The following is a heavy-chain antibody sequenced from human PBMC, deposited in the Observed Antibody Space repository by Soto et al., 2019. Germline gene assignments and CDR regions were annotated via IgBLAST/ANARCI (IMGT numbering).Heavy chain of an antibody. J-gene: IGHJ6*02. CDR2: ISGSGGST. CDR3: AKIIFQRITMIVVVSSGMDV. CDR1: GFTFSSYA. D-gene: IGHD3-22*01. V-gene: IGHV3-23*01. Sequence: PGGSLRLSCAASGFTFSSYAMSWVRQAPGKGLEWVPAISGSGGSTYYADSVKGRFTISRDNSKNTLYLQMNSLRAEDTAVYYCAKIIFQRITMIVVVSSGMDVWGQGTTVTVSS.